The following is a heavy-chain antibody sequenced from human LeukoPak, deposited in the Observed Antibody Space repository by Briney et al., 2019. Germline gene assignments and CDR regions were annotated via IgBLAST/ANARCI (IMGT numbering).Heavy chain of an antibody. CDR3: ARSYSSGSYYSPFDP. Sequence: SETLSLTCTVSGGSISSFYWSWIRQPPGKGLEWIGYIYYKGNTNYSPSLTSRVTISLDTSKNQFSLKLSSLTAADTAVYYCARSYSSGSYYSPFDPWGQGTLVTVSS. D-gene: IGHD3-10*01. J-gene: IGHJ5*02. V-gene: IGHV4-59*01. CDR2: IYYKGNT. CDR1: GGSISSFY.